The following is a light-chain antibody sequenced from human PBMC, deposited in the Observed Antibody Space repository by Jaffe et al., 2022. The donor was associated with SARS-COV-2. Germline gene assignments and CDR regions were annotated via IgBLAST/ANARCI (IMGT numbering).Light chain of an antibody. J-gene: IGKJ1*01. Sequence: EIVMTQSPATLSVSPGERATLSCRASQSVNSNLAWYQQKPGQAPRLLIYGASTRATDIPARFSGSGSGTEFALIISSLQSEDFAVYYCQQYYNWPPWTFGPGTKVEIK. CDR2: GAS. V-gene: IGKV3-15*01. CDR1: QSVNSN. CDR3: QQYYNWPPWT.